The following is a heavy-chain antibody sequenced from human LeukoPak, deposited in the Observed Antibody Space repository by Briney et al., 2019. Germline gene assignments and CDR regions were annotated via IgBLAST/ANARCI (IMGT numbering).Heavy chain of an antibody. CDR1: GFTFNSYT. D-gene: IGHD4-17*01. CDR3: AREGYGDHFDS. CDR2: ISGDSYYI. Sequence: GGSLRLSCAASGFTFNSYTINWVRQAPGKGLEWVSSISGDSYYIYYADSVRGRFTISRDNAKNSLYLQMNSLRAEDTAVYYCAREGYGDHFDSWGQGTLVTVSS. V-gene: IGHV3-21*01. J-gene: IGHJ4*02.